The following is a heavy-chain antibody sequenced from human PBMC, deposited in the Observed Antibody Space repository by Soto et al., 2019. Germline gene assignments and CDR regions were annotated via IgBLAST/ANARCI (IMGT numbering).Heavy chain of an antibody. D-gene: IGHD2-21*02. Sequence: QVQLVESGGGGVQPGRSLRLSCVASGFTFSKYGLHWVRQAPGKGLEWVALISYDANRKNYADSVKGRFTISRDNSKNTLYLRMNSLRAEDTAVYYCARSDIVLLTTTPFDYWGQGTLVTVSS. CDR1: GFTFSKYG. V-gene: IGHV3-30-3*01. CDR2: ISYDANRK. J-gene: IGHJ4*02. CDR3: ARSDIVLLTTTPFDY.